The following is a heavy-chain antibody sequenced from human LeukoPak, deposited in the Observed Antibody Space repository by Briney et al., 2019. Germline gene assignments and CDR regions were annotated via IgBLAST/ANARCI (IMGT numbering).Heavy chain of an antibody. V-gene: IGHV3-74*01. Sequence: HPGGSLRLSYAASGITFGNNWMHWVRQGPGKGLVWISRINSDGGGAIYADSVKGRFTVSRDNAKNTLYLQMNSLRAEDTAVYYCARDVPHNWFDTWGQGTLVTVSS. CDR1: GITFGNNW. CDR2: INSDGGGA. J-gene: IGHJ5*02. CDR3: ARDVPHNWFDT.